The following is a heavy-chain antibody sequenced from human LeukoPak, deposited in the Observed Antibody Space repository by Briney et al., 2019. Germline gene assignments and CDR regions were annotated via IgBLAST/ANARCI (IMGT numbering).Heavy chain of an antibody. V-gene: IGHV4-34*01. D-gene: IGHD5-12*01. CDR2: ITYRRGA. J-gene: IGHJ4*02. CDR3: ARVRRDIVATIPPYFDY. CDR1: GGSLDIYY. Sequence: PSETLSLTCAVYGGSLDIYYWMFVRQPPGKGLQWIGEITYRRGADYNPSLKNRVTISIDASQRQISLKLSSVTAADTAMYYCARVRRDIVATIPPYFDYWGQGTLVTVSS.